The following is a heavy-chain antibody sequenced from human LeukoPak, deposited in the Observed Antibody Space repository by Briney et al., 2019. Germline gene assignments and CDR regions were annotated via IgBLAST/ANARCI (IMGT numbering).Heavy chain of an antibody. V-gene: IGHV3-21*01. Sequence: PGGSLRLSCAASGFTFSSYSMNWVRQAPGKGLEWVPSISSSSSYIYYADSVKGRFTISRDNAKNSLYLQMNSLRAEDTAVYYCASGIWSGYPYFDYWGQGTLVTVSS. CDR3: ASGIWSGYPYFDY. CDR2: ISSSSSYI. D-gene: IGHD3-3*01. CDR1: GFTFSSYS. J-gene: IGHJ4*02.